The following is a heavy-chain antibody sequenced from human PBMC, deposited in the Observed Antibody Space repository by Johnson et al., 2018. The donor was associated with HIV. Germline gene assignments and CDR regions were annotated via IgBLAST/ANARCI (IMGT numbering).Heavy chain of an antibody. Sequence: GDLVETGGRVVQHGGSLILSCSASGCTFRSHAMHWVRQAPGLGLQWAAIMSHDGSNNYYADSEKGRFTISRDNSKNTLYLQMSSLRAEDTAVYYCASGVVTLSFDIWGQGTMVTVSS. D-gene: IGHD3-3*01. CDR3: ASGVVTLSFDI. CDR1: GCTFRSHA. CDR2: MSHDGSNN. J-gene: IGHJ3*02. V-gene: IGHV3-30-3*01.